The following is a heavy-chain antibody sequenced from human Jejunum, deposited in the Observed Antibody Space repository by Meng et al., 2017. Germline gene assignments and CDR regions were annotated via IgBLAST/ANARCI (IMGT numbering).Heavy chain of an antibody. CDR2: INPDGTTT. V-gene: IGHV3-7*01. CDR1: GFTFSSYE. Sequence: GGSLRLSCAASGFTFSSYEMNWVRQAPGKGLEWLGNINPDGTTTNYVHSVKGRFTFSRDNAKNSVYLQMSSLRVDDTAVYYCTRDEVCGALDFWGQGTMVTVSS. J-gene: IGHJ4*02. CDR3: TRDEVCGALDF. D-gene: IGHD3/OR15-3a*01.